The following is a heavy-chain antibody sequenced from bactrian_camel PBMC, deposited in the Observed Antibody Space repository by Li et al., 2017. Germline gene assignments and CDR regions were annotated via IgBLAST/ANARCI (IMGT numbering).Heavy chain of an antibody. CDR2: IDAGGGSI. CDR3: ADARLGFDLGGY. J-gene: IGHJ4*01. D-gene: IGHD5*01. V-gene: IGHV3S42*01. CDR1: GFTFSSYT. Sequence: VQLVESGGGLVQPGGSLRLSCLGSGFTFSSYTMSWVRQAPGKGLEWLSSIDAGGGSIVTADSVKGRFTISRDNAKNTLYLQMNSLKTEDTAVYRCADARLGFDLGGYWGQGTQVTVS.